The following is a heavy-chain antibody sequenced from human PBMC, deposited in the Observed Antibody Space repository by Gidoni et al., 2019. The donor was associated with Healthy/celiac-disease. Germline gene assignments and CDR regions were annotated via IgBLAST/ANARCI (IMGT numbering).Heavy chain of an antibody. D-gene: IGHD3-10*01. CDR3: ARDSDYYSYDY. J-gene: IGHJ4*02. V-gene: IGHV1-69*08. Sequence: QVQLVQSGAEVKKPGSSVKFSCKASGGTFSSYTISGVRQAPGQGLEWMGRIIPILGIANYAQKFQGRVTMTADKSTSTAYMELSSLRSEDTAVYYCARDSDYYSYDYWGQGTLVTVSS. CDR1: GGTFSSYT. CDR2: IIPILGIA.